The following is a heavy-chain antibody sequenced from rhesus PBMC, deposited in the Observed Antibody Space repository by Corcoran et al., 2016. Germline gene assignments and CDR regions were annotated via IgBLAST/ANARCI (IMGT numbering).Heavy chain of an antibody. CDR1: GGSISSNY. CDR3: ASTPYYNIWTGSYTYFDY. CDR2: ISGSGART. Sequence: QVQLQESGPGLVKPSETLSLTCAVSGGSISSNYWSWIRQPPGKGLEWIGRISGSGARTSSHPSLQSRVTISTDTSKNQFSLKLSSVTAADTAVYYCASTPYYNIWTGSYTYFDYWGQGVLVTVSS. D-gene: IGHD3-3*01. V-gene: IGHV4-173*01. J-gene: IGHJ4*01.